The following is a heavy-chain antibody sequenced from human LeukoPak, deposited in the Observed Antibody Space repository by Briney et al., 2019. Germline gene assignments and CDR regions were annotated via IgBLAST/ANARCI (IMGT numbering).Heavy chain of an antibody. CDR3: ARGGIEGPTFDI. D-gene: IGHD1-26*01. J-gene: IGHJ3*02. CDR2: INPKSGDT. CDR1: GYTFTGNF. Sequence: ASVKVSCKASGYTFTGNFIHWVRQAPGQGLEWVGLINPKSGDTTYAQRFQGRLTLTRDTFIRTAFMELGSLGSDDTAVYYCARGGIEGPTFDIWGRGTMVTVSS. V-gene: IGHV1-2*02.